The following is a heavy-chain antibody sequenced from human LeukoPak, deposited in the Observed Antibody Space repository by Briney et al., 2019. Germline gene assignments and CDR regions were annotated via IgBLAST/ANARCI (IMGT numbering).Heavy chain of an antibody. CDR1: GGSISSYY. D-gene: IGHD6-13*01. CDR2: IYYSGST. CDR3: AREGGQQLDYYYYMDV. V-gene: IGHV4-59*12. Sequence: SETLSLTCTVSGGSISSYYWSWIRQPPGNGPEWIGYIYYSGSTNYNPSLKSRVTISVDTSKNQFSLKLSSVTAADTAVYYCAREGGQQLDYYYYMDVWGKGTTVTVSS. J-gene: IGHJ6*03.